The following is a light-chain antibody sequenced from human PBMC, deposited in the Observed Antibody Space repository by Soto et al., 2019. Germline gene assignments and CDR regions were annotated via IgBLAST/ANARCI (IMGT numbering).Light chain of an antibody. CDR2: GAS. Sequence: EIVMTQSPATLSVSPGERATLSCRASQSVSSNLAWYQQKPGQVPRLLIYGASTRATGIPARFSGSGSGTEFTLNISILQSEDFAVYYCQQYNSWTYMFGQGTKVEIK. CDR3: QQYNSWTYM. CDR1: QSVSSN. J-gene: IGKJ1*01. V-gene: IGKV3-15*01.